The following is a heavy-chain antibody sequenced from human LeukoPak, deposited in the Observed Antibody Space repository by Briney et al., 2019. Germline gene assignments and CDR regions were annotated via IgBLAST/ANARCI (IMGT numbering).Heavy chain of an antibody. V-gene: IGHV3-23*01. CDR2: ISGSGGST. Sequence: GGSLRLSCAASGFTFSSYAMSWVRQAPGKGLEWVSTISGSGGSTYYADSVKGRFTISRDNSKNTLYLQMNSLRAEDTAVYYCAKDLSMIVVVIYYFDYWGQGTLVTVSS. CDR1: GFTFSSYA. CDR3: AKDLSMIVVVIYYFDY. D-gene: IGHD3-22*01. J-gene: IGHJ4*02.